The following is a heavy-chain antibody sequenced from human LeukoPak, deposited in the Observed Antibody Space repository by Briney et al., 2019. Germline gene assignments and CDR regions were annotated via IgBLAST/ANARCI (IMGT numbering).Heavy chain of an antibody. D-gene: IGHD3-10*02. Sequence: GGSLRLSCAASGFTFSSYAMHWVRQAPGKGLEYVSAISSNGGSTYYANSVKGRFTISRDNSKNTLYLQMGSLRAEDMAVYYCARGPLAQINYVPDYWGKGTLVTVSS. V-gene: IGHV3-64*01. CDR2: ISSNGGST. CDR3: ARGPLAQINYVPDY. J-gene: IGHJ4*02. CDR1: GFTFSSYA.